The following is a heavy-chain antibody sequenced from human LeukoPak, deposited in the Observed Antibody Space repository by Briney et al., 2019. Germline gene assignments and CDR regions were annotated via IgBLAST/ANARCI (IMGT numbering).Heavy chain of an antibody. V-gene: IGHV3-48*02. CDR3: ARNLARAYFDY. J-gene: IGHJ4*02. CDR1: GFTVSSNY. Sequence: GGSLRLSCAASGFTVSSNYMNWVRQAPGRGLEWVSYISVTTRTIYYADSLKGQFTISRDNAGNSVFLQMNSLRDEDTAVYFCARNLARAYFDYWGQGALVTVSS. CDR2: ISVTTRTI.